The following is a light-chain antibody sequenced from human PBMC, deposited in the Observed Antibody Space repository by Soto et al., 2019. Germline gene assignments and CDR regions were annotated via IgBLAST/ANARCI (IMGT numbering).Light chain of an antibody. CDR1: ESVGRH. CDR3: QQYNSYPLT. V-gene: IGKV3D-15*01. J-gene: IGKJ4*01. Sequence: EVVVTQSPATLSVSPGERATLSCRASESVGRHLAWYQQKPGQAPRLLISGASSRATGTPDRFSGSGSGTDFTLTISSLQPDDFATYYCQQYNSYPLTFGGGTKVDIK. CDR2: GAS.